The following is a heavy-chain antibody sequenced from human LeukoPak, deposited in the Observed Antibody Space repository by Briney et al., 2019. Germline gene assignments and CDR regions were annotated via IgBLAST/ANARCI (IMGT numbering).Heavy chain of an antibody. D-gene: IGHD6-13*01. CDR3: ARDGSWGLAAATIDY. CDR1: GYCISSGYY. Sequence: PSESLTLTCAVSGYCISSGYYWGWIRQPPGKGLEWIGSIYHSDYTYYNPSLKSRVTISVDTSKNQFSLKLSSLTADATAVYYCARDGSWGLAAATIDYWGQGTLVTVSS. J-gene: IGHJ4*02. CDR2: IYHSDYT. V-gene: IGHV4-38-2*02.